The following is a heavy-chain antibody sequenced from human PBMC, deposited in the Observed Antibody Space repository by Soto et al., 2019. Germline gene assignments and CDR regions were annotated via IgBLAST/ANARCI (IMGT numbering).Heavy chain of an antibody. CDR3: ARITLAAAGFYGMDV. CDR2: IDWHDDK. J-gene: IGHJ6*02. CDR1: GFSLSTSGMC. Sequence: SGPTLVNPTQTLTLTCTLSGFSLSTSGMCVGWVRQPPGKALEWLALIDWHDDKYYRTSLKTRLTISKDTSKNHVVLTMSNMDPVDTATYYCARITLAAAGFYGMDVWCQGTTVTVSS. D-gene: IGHD6-13*01. V-gene: IGHV2-70*20.